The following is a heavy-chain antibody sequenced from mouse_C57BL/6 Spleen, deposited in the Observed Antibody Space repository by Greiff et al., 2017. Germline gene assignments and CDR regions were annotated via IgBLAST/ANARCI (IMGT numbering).Heavy chain of an antibody. V-gene: IGHV1-82*01. D-gene: IGHD1-1*01. Sequence: VQLQQSGPELVKPGASVKISCKASGYAFSSSWLNWVKQRPGKGLEWIGRIYPGDGDTNYNGKFKGQATLTADKSSSTAYMQLSSLTSEDSAVYFCARSNYYGSSYWYFDVWGTGTTVTVSS. J-gene: IGHJ1*03. CDR3: ARSNYYGSSYWYFDV. CDR2: IYPGDGDT. CDR1: GYAFSSSW.